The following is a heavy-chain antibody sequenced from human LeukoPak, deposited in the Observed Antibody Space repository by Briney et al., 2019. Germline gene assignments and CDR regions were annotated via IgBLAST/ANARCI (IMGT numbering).Heavy chain of an antibody. CDR2: IYYTGST. Sequence: SETLSLTCTVSGGSISTYYWTWIRQPPEKGLEWIGYIYYTGSTNHNPSLKSRVTISVDPSKKQLSLELSSVTAADTAVYYCARGRSSGWYFDSWGQGTLVTVSS. J-gene: IGHJ4*02. V-gene: IGHV4-59*08. D-gene: IGHD6-19*01. CDR1: GGSISTYY. CDR3: ARGRSSGWYFDS.